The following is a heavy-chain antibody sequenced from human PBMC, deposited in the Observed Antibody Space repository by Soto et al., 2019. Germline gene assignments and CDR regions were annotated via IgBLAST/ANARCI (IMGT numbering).Heavy chain of an antibody. CDR3: ARGVRAETYYNAFVY. CDR1: GFSFKNYA. J-gene: IGHJ4*01. V-gene: IGHV3-30-3*01. Sequence: QVQLVESGGGVVQPGSSLRLSCAASGFSFKNYAFHWVRQAPGKGLEWVALISHNDEPKIFYADSVQGRFTISRDNFKNTVYLQMNSLRDEDTAVYHCARGVRAETYYNAFVYWGQGTQVTVSS. CDR2: ISHNDEPKI. D-gene: IGHD3-10*01.